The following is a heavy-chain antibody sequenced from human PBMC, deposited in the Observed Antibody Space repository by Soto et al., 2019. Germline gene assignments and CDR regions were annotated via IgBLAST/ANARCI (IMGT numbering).Heavy chain of an antibody. V-gene: IGHV4-39*01. D-gene: IGHD3-3*01. CDR3: ESAPRFFENWFDP. Sequence: PSETLSLTCTVSGGSISSSSYYWGWIRQPPGKGLEWIGSIYYSGSTYYNPSLKSRVTISVDTSKNQFSLKLSSVTAADMAVYFCESAPRFFENWFDPWGQGTLVTVSS. J-gene: IGHJ5*02. CDR2: IYYSGST. CDR1: GGSISSSSYY.